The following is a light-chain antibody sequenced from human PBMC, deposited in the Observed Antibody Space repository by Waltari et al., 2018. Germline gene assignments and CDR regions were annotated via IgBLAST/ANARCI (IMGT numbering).Light chain of an antibody. CDR1: QSVRSSY. CDR2: CAS. J-gene: IGKJ2*01. Sequence: EIVLTQSPGPLSLSPGERATLSCRASQSVRSSYLTWYQQKPGQAPRRLIYCASSRATGIPDRFSGSESGTDFTLTISRLEPEDVAVYYCQQYGSSPPYTFGQGTKLEIK. CDR3: QQYGSSPPYT. V-gene: IGKV3-20*01.